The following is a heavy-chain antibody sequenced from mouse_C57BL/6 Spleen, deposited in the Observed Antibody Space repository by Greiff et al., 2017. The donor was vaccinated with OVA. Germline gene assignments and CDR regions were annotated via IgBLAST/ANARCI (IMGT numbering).Heavy chain of an antibody. CDR3: ARSGTMVTPFAY. V-gene: IGHV1-82*01. Sequence: QVQLKESGPELVKPGASVKISCKASGYAFSSSWMNWVKQRPGKGLEWIGLIYPVDVATNYNGKFKGKATRTADKSSSTAYMQLSSLTSEDSAVYFCARSGTMVTPFAYWGQGTLVTVSA. J-gene: IGHJ3*01. CDR1: GYAFSSSW. D-gene: IGHD2-2*01. CDR2: IYPVDVAT.